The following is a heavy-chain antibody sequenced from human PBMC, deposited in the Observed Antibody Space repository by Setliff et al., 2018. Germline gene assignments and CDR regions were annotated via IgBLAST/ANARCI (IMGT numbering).Heavy chain of an antibody. D-gene: IGHD3-10*01. V-gene: IGHV4-34*01. J-gene: IGHJ4*02. CDR1: GGSFNVYF. CDR3: ARHLLVQGTYHFDY. Sequence: PSETLSLTCAVYGGSFNVYFWSWIRQPPGKGLEWIGEISHSGSTNYSPSLKSRVTMSVDKSKNQFSLNLNSVTAADTAVYFCARHLLVQGTYHFDYWGQGSPVTVSS. CDR2: ISHSGST.